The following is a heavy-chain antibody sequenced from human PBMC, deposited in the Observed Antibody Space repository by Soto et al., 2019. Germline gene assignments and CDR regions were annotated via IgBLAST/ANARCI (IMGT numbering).Heavy chain of an antibody. V-gene: IGHV4-59*08. Sequence: QVQLQESGPGLVKPSETLSLTCTVSGGSISSYYWRWIRQPPGKGLEWIGYIYYSGSTNYNPSLKSRVTIPVGTSKNQFSLKLSSVTAADTAVYYWARRHLYGGAAAGRYHDAFDIWGQGTMVTVSS. CDR1: GGSISSYY. D-gene: IGHD6-13*01. CDR3: ARRHLYGGAAAGRYHDAFDI. J-gene: IGHJ3*02. CDR2: IYYSGST.